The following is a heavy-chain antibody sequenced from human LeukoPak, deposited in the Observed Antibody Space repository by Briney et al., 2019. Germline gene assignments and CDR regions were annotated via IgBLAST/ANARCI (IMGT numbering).Heavy chain of an antibody. CDR2: LTPDGSET. J-gene: IGHJ5*01. D-gene: IGHD3-22*01. CDR1: GFSFSWYW. Sequence: GGSLRLSCAASGFSFSWYWMTWVRQAPGQGLEWAATLTPDGSETYYRDSVRGRFTISRDNAKNSLSLQMNSLRDDDTAVYYCATLESRGSWGQEPWSPSPQ. CDR3: ATLESRGS. V-gene: IGHV3-7*01.